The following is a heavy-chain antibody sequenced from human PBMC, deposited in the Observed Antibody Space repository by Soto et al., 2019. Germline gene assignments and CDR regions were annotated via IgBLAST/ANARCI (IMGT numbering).Heavy chain of an antibody. CDR2: IIPIFGTA. CDR1: GGTFSSYA. CDR3: ATIYSSQFDFDY. D-gene: IGHD5-18*01. J-gene: IGHJ4*02. Sequence: SVKVSCKASGGTFSSYAISWVRQAPGQGLEWMGGIIPIFGTANYAQKFQGRVTITADESTSTAYMELSSLRSEDTAVYYCATIYSSQFDFDYWGQGTLVTVSS. V-gene: IGHV1-69*13.